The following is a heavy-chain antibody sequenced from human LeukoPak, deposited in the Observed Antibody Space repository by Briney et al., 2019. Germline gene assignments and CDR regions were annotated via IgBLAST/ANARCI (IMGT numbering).Heavy chain of an antibody. CDR3: ARDLRGSYIPYFDY. Sequence: PSETLSLTCSVSGHSISSAYYWGWIRQPPGKGLEWIGSIYHSGNTYYNPSLKSRVTISVDTSKNQFSLRLGSVTAADTAVYYCARDLRGSYIPYFDYWGQGVLVTVSS. J-gene: IGHJ4*02. D-gene: IGHD1-26*01. V-gene: IGHV4-38-2*02. CDR2: IYHSGNT. CDR1: GHSISSAYY.